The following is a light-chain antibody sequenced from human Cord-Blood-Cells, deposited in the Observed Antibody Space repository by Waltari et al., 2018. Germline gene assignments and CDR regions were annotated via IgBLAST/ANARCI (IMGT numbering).Light chain of an antibody. CDR2: RNN. CDR1: SSNIGSNY. CDR3: AAWDDSLSGWV. Sequence: QSVLTQPPSASGTPGQRVTLSCSGSSSNIGSNYVYWYQQLSGTAPKLLIYRNNQLPSGVPDRFSGSKSGTSASLAISGLRSEDEADYYCAAWDDSLSGWVFGGGTKLTVL. J-gene: IGLJ3*02. V-gene: IGLV1-47*01.